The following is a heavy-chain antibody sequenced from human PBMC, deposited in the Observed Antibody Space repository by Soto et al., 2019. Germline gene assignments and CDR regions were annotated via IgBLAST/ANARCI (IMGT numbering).Heavy chain of an antibody. CDR2: INAGNGNT. Sequence: ASVKVSCKASGYTFTSYAMHWVRQAPGQRLEWMGWINAGNGNTKYSQKFQGRVTITRDTSASTAYIELSSLRSEDTAVYYCARVTLGIKWFDPWGQGTLVIVSA. V-gene: IGHV1-3*01. CDR3: ARVTLGIKWFDP. CDR1: GYTFTSYA. J-gene: IGHJ5*02. D-gene: IGHD7-27*01.